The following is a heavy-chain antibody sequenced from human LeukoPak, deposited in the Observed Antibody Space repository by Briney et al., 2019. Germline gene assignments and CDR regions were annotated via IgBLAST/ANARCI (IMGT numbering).Heavy chain of an antibody. CDR3: ARHDYYDSSGYYYSHAFDI. CDR2: IYQSGRT. Sequence: SETLSLTCAVSGYSTSSGYYWYCIRQPPGRGLEWIGRIYQSGRTYYNPSLKSRVTISVGTSKCQFSLKLSSVTAEDTAVYYCARHDYYDSSGYYYSHAFDIWGQGTMVTVSS. V-gene: IGHV4-38-2*01. CDR1: GYSTSSGYY. J-gene: IGHJ3*02. D-gene: IGHD3-22*01.